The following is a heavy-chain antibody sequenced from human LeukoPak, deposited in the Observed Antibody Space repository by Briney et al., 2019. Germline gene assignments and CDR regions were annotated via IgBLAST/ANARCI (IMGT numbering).Heavy chain of an antibody. CDR3: ARVLGVGYGATNLAY. Sequence: GGSLRLSCTASGFTFSSYSMNWVRQAPGKGLEWVSSISSSSSYIYYADSVKGRFTVSRDDSQNTLFLQMNDLRPDDTAVYYCARVLGVGYGATNLAYWGQGTLVTVSS. CDR2: ISSSSSYI. D-gene: IGHD1-26*01. J-gene: IGHJ4*02. CDR1: GFTFSSYS. V-gene: IGHV3-21*01.